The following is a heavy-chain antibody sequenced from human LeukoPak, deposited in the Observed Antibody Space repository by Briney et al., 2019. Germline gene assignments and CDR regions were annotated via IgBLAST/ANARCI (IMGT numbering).Heavy chain of an antibody. V-gene: IGHV3-21*03. J-gene: IGHJ4*02. D-gene: IGHD2-8*01. Sequence: GGSLRLSCAASGFTFSSYSMNWVRQAPGKGLEWVSSISDDSNYIFYADSVKGRFTISRDNSKNTLYLQMNSLKTEDTAVYYCTTEFKILYAFHWGQGTLVTVSS. CDR1: GFTFSSYS. CDR3: TTEFKILYAFH. CDR2: ISDDSNYI.